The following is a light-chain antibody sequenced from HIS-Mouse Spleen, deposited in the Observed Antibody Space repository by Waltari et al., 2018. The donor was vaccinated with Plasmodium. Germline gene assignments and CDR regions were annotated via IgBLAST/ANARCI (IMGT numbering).Light chain of an antibody. V-gene: IGLV2-11*01. CDR3: CSYAGSYTYV. CDR1: SSDLGGYNY. J-gene: IGLJ1*01. CDR2: AVS. Sequence: QSALTQPRSVSGSPGQSVTISCTGPSSDLGGYNYVPWYQQHPGKAPKLMIYAVSKRPSGVPDRFSGSKSGNTASLTISGLQAEDEADYYCCSYAGSYTYVFGTGTKVTVL.